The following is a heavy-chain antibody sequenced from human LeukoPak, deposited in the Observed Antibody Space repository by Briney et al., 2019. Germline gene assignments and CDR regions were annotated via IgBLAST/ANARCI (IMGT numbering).Heavy chain of an antibody. CDR2: ISSDESST. D-gene: IGHD3-10*01. V-gene: IGHV3-74*01. CDR1: GLTFSSYW. J-gene: IGHJ4*02. CDR3: ASAFSGTRYIDY. Sequence: GGSLRLSCAASGLTFSSYWMHWVRQAPGKGLVWVSRISSDESSTTYADSVKGRFTISRDNAKNTLYLQMNGLRGEDTAVYYCASAFSGTRYIDYWGQGTLVTVSS.